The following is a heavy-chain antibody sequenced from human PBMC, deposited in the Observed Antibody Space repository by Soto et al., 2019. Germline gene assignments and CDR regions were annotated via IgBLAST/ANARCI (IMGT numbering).Heavy chain of an antibody. J-gene: IGHJ4*02. Sequence: EVQLVESGGGLVKPGGSLRLSCAASGFTFSNAWMNWVRQAPWKGLEWVGRIKSKTDGGTTDYAAPVKGRFTISRDDSKNTLYLQMNSLKTEDTAVYYCTTDRGYSYGYWADYWGQGTLVTVSS. D-gene: IGHD5-18*01. CDR3: TTDRGYSYGYWADY. CDR2: IKSKTDGGTT. V-gene: IGHV3-15*07. CDR1: GFTFSNAW.